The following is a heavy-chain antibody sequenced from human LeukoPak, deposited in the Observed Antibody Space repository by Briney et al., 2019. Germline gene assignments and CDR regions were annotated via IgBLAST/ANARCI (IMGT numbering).Heavy chain of an antibody. CDR1: GYTLTELS. Sequence: GASVKVSCKVSGYTLTELSMHWVRQAPGKGLEWMGGFDPGDGETIYAQKFQGRVTMTEDTSTDTAYMELSSLRSEDTAVYYCVSSSSWYFDYWGQGTLVTVSS. J-gene: IGHJ4*02. CDR3: VSSSSWYFDY. V-gene: IGHV1-24*01. D-gene: IGHD6-6*01. CDR2: FDPGDGET.